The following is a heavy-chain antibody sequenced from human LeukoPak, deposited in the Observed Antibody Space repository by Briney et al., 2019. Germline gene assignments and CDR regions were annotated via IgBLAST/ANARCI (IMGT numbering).Heavy chain of an antibody. CDR1: GYTFTGYY. D-gene: IGHD3-3*01. CDR3: ARDSPYYDFWSAKPGSMDV. CDR2: INPNSGGT. J-gene: IGHJ6*02. V-gene: IGHV1-2*02. Sequence: ASVKVSCKASGYTFTGYYMHRVRQAPGQGLEWMGWINPNSGGTNYAQKFQGRVTMTRDTSVSTAYMELSRLRSDDTAVYYCARDSPYYDFWSAKPGSMDVWGQGTTVTVSS.